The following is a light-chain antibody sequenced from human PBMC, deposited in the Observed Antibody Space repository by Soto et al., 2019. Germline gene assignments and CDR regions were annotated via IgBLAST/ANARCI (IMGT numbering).Light chain of an antibody. Sequence: QSVLTQPPSVSAAPGQKVTISCPGSSSNIGGNSVSWYQQLPGTAPKLMIYEVSKRPSGVPDCFSGSKSGNTASLTVSGLQAEDEADYYCSSYAGSNNFVFGTGTKVTVL. CDR1: SSNIGGNS. V-gene: IGLV2-8*01. CDR3: SSYAGSNNFV. J-gene: IGLJ1*01. CDR2: EVS.